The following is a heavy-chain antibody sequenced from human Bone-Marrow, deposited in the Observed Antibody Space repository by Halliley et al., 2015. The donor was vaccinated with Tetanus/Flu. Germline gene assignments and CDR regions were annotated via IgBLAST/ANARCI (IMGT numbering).Heavy chain of an antibody. CDR3: ARVAGDYGDIYFQH. D-gene: IGHD4-17*01. Sequence: TLSLTCAVSGGSITRGGFYWSWIRQPPGKGLEYVGYISNSGSTYYKPSLKSRLTISVDTSENQVSLKLNSVTAADTAVCYCARVAGDYGDIYFQHWGQGTLVTVSS. CDR1: GGSITRGGFY. CDR2: ISNSGST. V-gene: IGHV4-30-4*01. J-gene: IGHJ1*01.